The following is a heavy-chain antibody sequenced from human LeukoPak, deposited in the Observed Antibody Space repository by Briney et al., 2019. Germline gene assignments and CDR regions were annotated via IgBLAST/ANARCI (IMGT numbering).Heavy chain of an antibody. CDR2: IYYSGST. J-gene: IGHJ4*02. V-gene: IGHV4-31*03. CDR3: ARRSGLRPDY. Sequence: SETLSLTCTVSGGSISSGGYYWSWIRQHPGKGLEWIGYIYYSGSTYYNPSLKSRVTISVDTSKNQFSLKLSSVTAADTAVYYCARRSGLRPDYWGQGTLVTVSS. CDR1: GGSISSGGYY. D-gene: IGHD3-10*01.